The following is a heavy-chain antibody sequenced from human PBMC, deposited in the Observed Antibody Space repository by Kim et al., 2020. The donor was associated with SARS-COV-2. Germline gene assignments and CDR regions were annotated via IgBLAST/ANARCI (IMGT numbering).Heavy chain of an antibody. CDR3: ARDFPLSGYFDY. J-gene: IGHJ4*02. D-gene: IGHD6-25*01. V-gene: IGHV4-30-2*04. Sequence: YNTPALKSRVTISVDTSKNPFSLKLSSVTAADTAVYYCARDFPLSGYFDYWGQGTLVTVSS.